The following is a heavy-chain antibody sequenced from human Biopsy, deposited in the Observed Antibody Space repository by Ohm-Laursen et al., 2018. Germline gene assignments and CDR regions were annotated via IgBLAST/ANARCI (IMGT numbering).Heavy chain of an antibody. CDR1: GYSFTTYG. J-gene: IGHJ5*02. Sequence: SVKVSCKASGYSFTTYGVSWVRQAPGQGLEWMGWMIPNSGETGYAQKFQGRVTMTTDTSISTAYMELRGLRSEDTAVYFCARGYSRRVSIFEASIYWFDTWGQGTLVTVSS. CDR2: MIPNSGET. CDR3: ARGYSRRVSIFEASIYWFDT. V-gene: IGHV1-8*01. D-gene: IGHD6-6*01.